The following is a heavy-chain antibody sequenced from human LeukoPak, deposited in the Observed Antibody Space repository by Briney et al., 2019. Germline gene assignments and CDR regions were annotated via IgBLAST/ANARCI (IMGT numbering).Heavy chain of an antibody. D-gene: IGHD5-18*01. V-gene: IGHV1-18*01. Sequence: ASVKVSCKTSGYSFTTFGMTWVRQAPGQGLEWMGWISGKNGETKSTQKLQGRVTMTTDTATSTAYMELKSLTSDDTAVYYCARGRRYSYGYWMPQDAFDIWGQGTMVTVSS. CDR1: GYSFTTFG. CDR3: ARGRRYSYGYWMPQDAFDI. J-gene: IGHJ3*02. CDR2: ISGKNGET.